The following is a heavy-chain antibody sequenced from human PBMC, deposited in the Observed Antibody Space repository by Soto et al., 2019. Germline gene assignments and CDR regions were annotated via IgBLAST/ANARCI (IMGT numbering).Heavy chain of an antibody. CDR1: GGSIISYY. V-gene: IGHV4-59*01. J-gene: IGHJ4*02. D-gene: IGHD5-12*01. CDR3: ARDHGRDGYNLYY. Sequence: SETLSLTCTVSGGSIISYYCILIRHPPGKGLEWIGYIYYSGSTNYNPSLKSRVTISVDTSKNQFSLKLSSVTAADTAVYYCARDHGRDGYNLYYWGQGTLVTVSS. CDR2: IYYSGST.